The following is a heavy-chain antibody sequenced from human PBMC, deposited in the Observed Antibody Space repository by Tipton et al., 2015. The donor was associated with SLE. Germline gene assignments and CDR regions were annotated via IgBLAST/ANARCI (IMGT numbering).Heavy chain of an antibody. J-gene: IGHJ4*02. Sequence: TLSLTCTVSGGSISSYYWSWIRQPPGKGLEWIGYIYYSGSTNYNPSLKSRVTISVDTSKNQFSLKLSSVTAADTAVYYCARSGGAARGGYFDYGGQGTLVTVSS. V-gene: IGHV4-59*01. CDR3: ARSGGAARGGYFDY. CDR1: GGSISSYY. D-gene: IGHD6-6*01. CDR2: IYYSGST.